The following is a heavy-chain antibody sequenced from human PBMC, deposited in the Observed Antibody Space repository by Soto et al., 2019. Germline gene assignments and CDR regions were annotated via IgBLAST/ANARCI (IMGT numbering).Heavy chain of an antibody. Sequence: GESLKISCKASGYILTSYWIGWVRQMPGKGLEWMGIIYPGDSDTRYSPSFQGQVTISADKSISTAYLQWGSLKASDTAMYYCARSSDWKFDYWGQGTLVTVSS. D-gene: IGHD1-1*01. V-gene: IGHV5-51*01. CDR2: IYPGDSDT. CDR1: GYILTSYW. CDR3: ARSSDWKFDY. J-gene: IGHJ4*02.